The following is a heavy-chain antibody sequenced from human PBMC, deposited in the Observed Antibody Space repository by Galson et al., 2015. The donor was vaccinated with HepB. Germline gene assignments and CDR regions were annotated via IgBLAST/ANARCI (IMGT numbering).Heavy chain of an antibody. J-gene: IGHJ4*02. D-gene: IGHD6-13*01. CDR1: EFTFSSYG. V-gene: IGHV3-23*01. CDR2: ISDGGGST. CDR3: ARRSAGTGWQYFDY. Sequence: SLRLSCAASEFTFSSYGMSWVRQAPGKGLEWVSAISDGGGSTNYADSVKGRFTISRDNSKNTLYLQMNSLRAEDTAVYYCARRSAGTGWQYFDYWGQGTLATVSS.